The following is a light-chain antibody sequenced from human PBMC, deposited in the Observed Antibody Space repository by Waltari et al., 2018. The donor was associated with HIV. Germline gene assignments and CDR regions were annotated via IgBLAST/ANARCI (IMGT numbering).Light chain of an antibody. CDR2: AVT. CDR1: SSDIGAYDS. V-gene: IGLV2-8*01. J-gene: IGLJ3*02. CDR3: SAYGGSLMVL. Sequence: QSALTQPPSASGSLGQSVTISCTGSSSDIGAYDSVSWFQQRPRSAPELLLYAVTRRPSTVTDRCSGAGYCSTAFLTAARLQHDGEPTYLCSAYGGSLMVLFGGGTNVTVL.